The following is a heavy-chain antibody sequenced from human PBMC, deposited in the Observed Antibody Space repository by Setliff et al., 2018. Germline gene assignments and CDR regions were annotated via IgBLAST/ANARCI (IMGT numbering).Heavy chain of an antibody. J-gene: IGHJ4*02. CDR2: SRNKASSYTI. D-gene: IGHD3-10*01. CDR3: TGGGPIGLWGVIMT. CDR1: EFTLSDYY. V-gene: IGHV3-72*01. Sequence: PGESLKISCAASEFTLSDYYVDWVRQAPGKGLEWVGRSRNKASSYTIEYAAPVRGRFTISRDESKNSVYLQMNSLKTEDTAVYYSTGGGPIGLWGVIMTWGQGTLVTVSS.